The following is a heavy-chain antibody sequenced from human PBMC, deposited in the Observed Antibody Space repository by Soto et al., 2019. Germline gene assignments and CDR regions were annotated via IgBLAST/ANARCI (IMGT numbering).Heavy chain of an antibody. V-gene: IGHV4-59*01. CDR2: IYYSGST. CDR1: GGSISSYY. Sequence: SETLSLTCTVSGGSISSYYWSWIRQPPGKGLEWIGYIYYSGSTNYNPSLKSRATISVDTSKNQFSLKLSSVTAADTAVYYCARVSSSSNSYYYYCGMDVWGQGTTVTVSS. J-gene: IGHJ6*02. D-gene: IGHD6-6*01. CDR3: ARVSSSSNSYYYYCGMDV.